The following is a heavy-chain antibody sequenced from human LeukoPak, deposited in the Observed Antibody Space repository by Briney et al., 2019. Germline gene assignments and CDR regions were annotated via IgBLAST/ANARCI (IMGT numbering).Heavy chain of an antibody. D-gene: IGHD5-18*01. CDR2: IHPGDSDT. CDR3: ARPRGYSYGTYFDY. Sequence: GESLKISCKGSGYTFTSYWIGWVRQMPGKGLEYMGIIHPGDSDTRYSPSFQGQVTISVDRSSSTAYLQWSRLKASDTAMYYCARPRGYSYGTYFDYWGQGTLVTVSS. J-gene: IGHJ4*02. V-gene: IGHV5-51*01. CDR1: GYTFTSYW.